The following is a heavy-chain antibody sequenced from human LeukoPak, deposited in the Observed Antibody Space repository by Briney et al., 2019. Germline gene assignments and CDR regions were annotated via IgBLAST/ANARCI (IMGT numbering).Heavy chain of an antibody. CDR1: GGSISSGGYS. V-gene: IGHV4-30-2*02. CDR2: IYHSGST. CDR3: ARKLYDYFDY. J-gene: IGHJ4*02. Sequence: PSETLSLTCAVSGGSISSGGYSWSWIRQPPGKGLEWIGYIYHSGSTYYNPSLKSRVTISVDTSKNQFSLKLSSVTAADTAVYYCARKLYDYFDYWGQGTLVTVSS. D-gene: IGHD2-2*02.